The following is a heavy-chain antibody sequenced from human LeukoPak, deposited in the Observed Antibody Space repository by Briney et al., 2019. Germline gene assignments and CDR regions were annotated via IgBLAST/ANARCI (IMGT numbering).Heavy chain of an antibody. CDR2: IYSGGST. J-gene: IGHJ6*03. D-gene: IGHD3-3*02. V-gene: IGHV3-53*01. CDR1: GFTVSSNY. Sequence: PGGSLRLSCAASGFTVSSNYMSWVRQAPGKGLEWVSVIYSGGSTSYADSVKGRFTISRDDSKSTAYLQMNGLQAEDTAVYYCTRGYGENILGNYYYYMDVWGKGTTVTISS. CDR3: TRGYGENILGNYYYYMDV.